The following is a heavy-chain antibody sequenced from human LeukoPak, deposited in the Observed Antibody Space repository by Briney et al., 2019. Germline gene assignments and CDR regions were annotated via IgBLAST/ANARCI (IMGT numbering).Heavy chain of an antibody. V-gene: IGHV1-69*13. J-gene: IGHJ3*02. CDR1: GGTFSSYA. CDR2: IIPIFSTA. Sequence: SLKVSCKAAGGTFSSYAISWVRQAPGQGLKWIGWIIPIFSTANYAQKFQGRVTITADESTSTAYMELSSLRSEDTAVYYCARDQYYYDSSGHYDAFDIWGQGTMVTVSS. CDR3: ARDQYYYDSSGHYDAFDI. D-gene: IGHD3-22*01.